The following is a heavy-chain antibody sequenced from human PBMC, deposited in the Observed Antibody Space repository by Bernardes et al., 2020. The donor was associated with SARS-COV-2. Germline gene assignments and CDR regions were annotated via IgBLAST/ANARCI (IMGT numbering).Heavy chain of an antibody. CDR3: ARDGNEFSYGAAFDI. CDR1: GGSISSSTYY. D-gene: IGHD3-10*01. Sequence: TLSLTCTVSGGSISSSTYYWGWIRQPPGKGLEWIGSIYYSGSTYYNPSLKSRVTISVDTSKNQFSLKLSSVTAADTAVYYCARDGNEFSYGAAFDIWGQGTMVTVSS. V-gene: IGHV4-39*02. J-gene: IGHJ3*02. CDR2: IYYSGST.